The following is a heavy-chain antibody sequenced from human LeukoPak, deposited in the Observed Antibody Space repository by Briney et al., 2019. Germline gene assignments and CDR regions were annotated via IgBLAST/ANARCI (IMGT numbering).Heavy chain of an antibody. CDR1: GFTLSSYS. J-gene: IGHJ4*02. D-gene: IGHD4-17*01. V-gene: IGHV3-64*01. CDR3: ARHVQSYGDYFFVVSSYFDY. CDR2: ISRNGRNT. Sequence: GGSLRLSCAASGFTLSSYSMHWVRQAPGKGLEFVSAISRNGRNTYYGNSVKGRFTISRDISKNTLHLQMGSLRPEDTAVYYCARHVQSYGDYFFVVSSYFDYWGQGTLVTVSS.